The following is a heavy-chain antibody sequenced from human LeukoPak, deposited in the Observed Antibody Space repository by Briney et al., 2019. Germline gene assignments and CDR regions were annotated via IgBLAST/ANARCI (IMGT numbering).Heavy chain of an antibody. CDR3: ARDHAFGGVIVTFDY. Sequence: SETLSLTCNVSGGSISSYYWTWIRQPAGKGLEWIGRIYTSGSTNYNPSLKSRVTISVDTSKNQFSLKLSSVTAADTAVYYCARDHAFGGVIVTFDYWGQGTLVTVSS. J-gene: IGHJ4*02. CDR2: IYTSGST. V-gene: IGHV4-4*07. CDR1: GGSISSYY. D-gene: IGHD3-16*02.